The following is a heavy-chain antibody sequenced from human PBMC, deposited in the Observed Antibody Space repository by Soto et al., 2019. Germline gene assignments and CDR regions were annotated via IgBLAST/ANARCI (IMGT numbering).Heavy chain of an antibody. J-gene: IGHJ4*02. V-gene: IGHV1-69*01. Sequence: QVQLVQSGAEVQKPGSSVKVSCKASGGTFSSYAISWVRQAPGQGLEWMGGIIPIFGTANYAQKFQGRVTITADESTSTDYMELSSLRSEDTAVYYCAREGGIRFLEWLLYAPDKYYFDYWGQGTLVTVSS. CDR3: AREGGIRFLEWLLYAPDKYYFDY. CDR2: IIPIFGTA. CDR1: GGTFSSYA. D-gene: IGHD3-3*01.